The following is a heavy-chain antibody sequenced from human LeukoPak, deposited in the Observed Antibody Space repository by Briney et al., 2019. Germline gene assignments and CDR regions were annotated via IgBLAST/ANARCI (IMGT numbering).Heavy chain of an antibody. CDR1: GYTFIHYD. V-gene: IGHV1-2*06. CDR2: ISPNSRGT. D-gene: IGHD1-26*01. Sequence: ASVKDPCKSSGYTFIHYDMHWVRQAPGQELEWMGRISPNSRGTTNAQRFQGRVTMNRDTSITTGYMELSGLKSDDTALYYCARDHSGSYEYWGQGTLVTVSS. J-gene: IGHJ4*02. CDR3: ARDHSGSYEY.